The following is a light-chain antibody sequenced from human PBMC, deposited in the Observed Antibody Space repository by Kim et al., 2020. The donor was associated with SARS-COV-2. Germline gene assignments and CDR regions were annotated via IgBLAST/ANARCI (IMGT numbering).Light chain of an antibody. V-gene: IGLV7-43*01. CDR2: SAT. J-gene: IGLJ3*02. CDR3: LLYSGTTWV. CDR1: TGPVTSASY. Sequence: QAVVTQEPSLTVSPGGTVTLTCASSTGPVTSASYLNWFQQRPGQAPTPLTYSATEKPVWTPARFSASVLGGKAALTLSRVQPEDEADYHCLLYSGTTWVFGGGTQLTVL.